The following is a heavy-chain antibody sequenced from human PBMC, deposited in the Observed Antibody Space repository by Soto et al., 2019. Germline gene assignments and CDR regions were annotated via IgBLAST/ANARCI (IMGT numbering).Heavy chain of an antibody. V-gene: IGHV1-3*05. CDR1: GYTFTSYA. Sequence: QVQLVQSGAEEKKPGASVKVSCKASGYTFTSYAMHWVRQAPGQRLEWMGWINAGNGNTKYSQKFQGRVTITRDTSASTAYMELSSLRSEDTAVYYCAREGYYDSSGYPSFDYWGQGTLVTVSS. CDR3: AREGYYDSSGYPSFDY. J-gene: IGHJ4*02. CDR2: INAGNGNT. D-gene: IGHD3-22*01.